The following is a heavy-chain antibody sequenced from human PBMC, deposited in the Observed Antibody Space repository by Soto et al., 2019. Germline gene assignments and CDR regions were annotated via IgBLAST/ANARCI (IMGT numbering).Heavy chain of an antibody. J-gene: IGHJ4*02. Sequence: EVQLVESGGGLVQPGGSLRLSCAASGFTFSNYAMNWVRQAPGKGLEWVSYISHKSSAIYHADSVKGRFTISRDNAKNSLYLQMSSLRDEDTAVYYFARDPYESTTVTIRDYWGQGTLVTVSS. CDR1: GFTFSNYA. CDR2: ISHKSSAI. V-gene: IGHV3-48*02. CDR3: ARDPYESTTVTIRDY. D-gene: IGHD4-17*01.